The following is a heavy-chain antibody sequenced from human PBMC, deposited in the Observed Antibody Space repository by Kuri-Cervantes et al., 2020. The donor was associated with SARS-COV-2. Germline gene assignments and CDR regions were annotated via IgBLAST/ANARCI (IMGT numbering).Heavy chain of an antibody. CDR3: ARGHSGSYPGDY. V-gene: IGHV1-3*01. J-gene: IGHJ4*02. D-gene: IGHD1-26*01. Sequence: ASVKVSCKASGYTFTSYAMNWVRQAPGQRLEWMGWINAGNGITKYSQKFQGRVTITRDTSASTAYMELSSLRSEDTAVYYCARGHSGSYPGDYWGQGTLVTVSS. CDR1: GYTFTSYA. CDR2: INAGNGIT.